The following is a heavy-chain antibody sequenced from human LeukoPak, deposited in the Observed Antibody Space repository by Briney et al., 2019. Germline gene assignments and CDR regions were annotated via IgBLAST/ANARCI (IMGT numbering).Heavy chain of an antibody. CDR3: ATSSGWYRYDS. CDR1: GGSFSGYY. CDR2: INHSGST. J-gene: IGHJ4*02. Sequence: KPSETLSLTCAVYGGSFSGYYWSWIRQPPGKGLEWIGEINHSGSTNYNPSLKSRVTISVDTSKNQFSLILTSVTDADTAVYYCATSSGWYRYDSWGPGTLVTVSS. D-gene: IGHD6-19*01. V-gene: IGHV4-34*01.